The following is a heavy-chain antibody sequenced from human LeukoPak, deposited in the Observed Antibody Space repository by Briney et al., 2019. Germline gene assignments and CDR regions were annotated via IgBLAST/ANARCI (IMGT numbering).Heavy chain of an antibody. J-gene: IGHJ5*02. CDR3: GGGGGGGIDCSSTSCYANWFDP. V-gene: IGHV4-34*01. D-gene: IGHD2-2*01. Sequence: KPSETLSLTCAVYGGSFSGYYWSWIRQPPGKGLEWLGEINHSGSTNYNPSLKSRVTISVDTSKNQCSLKLRSVAAADTAVYYCGGGGGGGIDCSSTSCYANWFDPWGQGTLVTVSS. CDR1: GGSFSGYY. CDR2: INHSGST.